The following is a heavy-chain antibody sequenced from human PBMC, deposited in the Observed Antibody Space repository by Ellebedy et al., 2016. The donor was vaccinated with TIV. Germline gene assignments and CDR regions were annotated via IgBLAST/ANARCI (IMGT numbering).Heavy chain of an antibody. J-gene: IGHJ4*02. Sequence: SETLSLXXTVSDGSISTYYWSWIRQHPGKGLEWIGYIFYSGSTYYNPSLKSRLTISLDTSENQFSLELSSVTAADTAVYYCARGGYSYGRFDYWGQGTLVTVSS. CDR1: DGSISTYY. V-gene: IGHV4-31*03. D-gene: IGHD5-18*01. CDR2: IFYSGST. CDR3: ARGGYSYGRFDY.